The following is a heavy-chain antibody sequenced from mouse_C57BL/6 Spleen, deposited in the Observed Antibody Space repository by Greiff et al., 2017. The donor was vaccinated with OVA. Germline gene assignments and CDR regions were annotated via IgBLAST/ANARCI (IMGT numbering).Heavy chain of an antibody. V-gene: IGHV3-6*01. CDR1: GYSITSGYY. CDR3: ARENWDEGYFDV. D-gene: IGHD4-1*01. CDR2: ISYDGSN. J-gene: IGHJ1*03. Sequence: EVQVVESGPGLVKPSQSLSLTCSVTGYSITSGYYWNWIRQFPGNKLEWMGYISYDGSNNYNPSLKNRISITRDTSKNQFFLKLNSVTTEDTATYYCARENWDEGYFDVWGTGTTVTVSS.